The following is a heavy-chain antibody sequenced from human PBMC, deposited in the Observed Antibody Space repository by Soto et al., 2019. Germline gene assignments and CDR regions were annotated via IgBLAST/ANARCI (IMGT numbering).Heavy chain of an antibody. V-gene: IGHV4-34*01. J-gene: IGHJ6*02. CDR3: ARFPTGVTTRGVYYYGMDV. Sequence: SDTLSLTCAFYGWSFSDYYWSWMRQPPGKGLEWIGEINHSGSTNYNPSLKSRVTISVDTSKNQFSLKLSSVTAADTAVYYCARFPTGVTTRGVYYYGMDVWGQGTTVT. CDR2: INHSGST. CDR1: GWSFSDYY. D-gene: IGHD4-4*01.